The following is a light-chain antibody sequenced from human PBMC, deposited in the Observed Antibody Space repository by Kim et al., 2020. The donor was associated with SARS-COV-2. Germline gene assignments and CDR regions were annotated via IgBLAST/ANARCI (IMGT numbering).Light chain of an antibody. V-gene: IGKV3-15*01. J-gene: IGKJ1*01. CDR1: QSVTTK. Sequence: EIVMTQSPATLSVSPGKTITLSCRASQSVTTKVAWYQQNPGQAPRLLIYCASNRATGIPDRFRGIESGTEFTLTISSLQSEDFALYYCQQYYNWPPTFGRGTKVEIK. CDR2: CAS. CDR3: QQYYNWPPT.